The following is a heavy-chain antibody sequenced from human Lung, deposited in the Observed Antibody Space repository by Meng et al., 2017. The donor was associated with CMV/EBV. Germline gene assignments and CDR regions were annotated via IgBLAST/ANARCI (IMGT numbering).Heavy chain of an antibody. D-gene: IGHD2-15*01. CDR3: ARELDLQLGYCSGGSCYGTGNWFDP. CDR2: INPNSGGT. V-gene: IGHV1-2*02. Sequence: SVXVSXXASGYTFTGYYMHWVRQAPGQGLEWMGWINPNSGGTNYAQKFQGRVTMTRDTSISTAYMELSRLRSDDTAVYYCARELDLQLGYCSGGSCYGTGNWFDPWGQGTXVTVSS. CDR1: GYTFTGYY. J-gene: IGHJ5*02.